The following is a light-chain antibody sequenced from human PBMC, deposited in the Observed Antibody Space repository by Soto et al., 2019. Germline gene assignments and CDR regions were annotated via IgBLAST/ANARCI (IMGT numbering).Light chain of an antibody. CDR2: AAS. V-gene: IGKV1D-12*01. Sequence: DIQRTQSPSSVSASVGDRVTISCQASQGISRSLAWYQKKPGKDPKILIYAASSLQSGVPSRFSGSGFGTDFNLTISRLQTEDSAIYYCQQADTFPITFGQGTRLEIK. CDR1: QGISRS. J-gene: IGKJ5*01. CDR3: QQADTFPIT.